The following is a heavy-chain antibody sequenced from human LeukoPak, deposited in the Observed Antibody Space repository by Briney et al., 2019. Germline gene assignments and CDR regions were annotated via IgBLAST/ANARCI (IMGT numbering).Heavy chain of an antibody. CDR1: GFTFSSYA. V-gene: IGHV3-30-3*01. D-gene: IGHD1-20*01. CDR3: ARDSVTGTFSNFDP. CDR2: ISYDGSNK. J-gene: IGHJ5*02. Sequence: GGSLRLSCAASGFTFSSYAMHWVRQAPGKGLEWVAVISYDGSNKYYADSVKGRFTISRDNSKNTLYLQMNSLRAEDTAVYYCARDSVTGTFSNFDPWGQGTLVTVSS.